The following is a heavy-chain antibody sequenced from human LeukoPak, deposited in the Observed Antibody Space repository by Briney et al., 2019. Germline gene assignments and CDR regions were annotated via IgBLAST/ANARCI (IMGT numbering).Heavy chain of an antibody. CDR2: IREDLSEK. CDR3: ARDDIVYFDY. CDR1: GFTFSGYW. J-gene: IGHJ4*02. V-gene: IGHV3-7*01. Sequence: GVSVRLSCAASGFTFSGYWMSWVRQAPGKGLEWVANIREDLSEKYYVDSVKGRLTISRDNPKNSLYLQMNSLRAEDTAVYYCARDDIVYFDYWGQGTLVTVSS. D-gene: IGHD3-16*02.